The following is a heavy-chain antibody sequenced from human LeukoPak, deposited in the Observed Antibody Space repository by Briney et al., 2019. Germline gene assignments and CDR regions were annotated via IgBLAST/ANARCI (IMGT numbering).Heavy chain of an antibody. Sequence: ASVNVSCKASGYTFTRHYMNWVRQAPGQGLEWMGWMNPNSGNTGYAQKFQGRVTITRNTSISTAYMELSSLRSEDTAVYYCARGQKAGCSSTSCYYNYWGQGTLVTVSS. CDR3: ARGQKAGCSSTSCYYNY. CDR2: MNPNSGNT. J-gene: IGHJ4*02. CDR1: GYTFTRHY. D-gene: IGHD2-2*01. V-gene: IGHV1-8*03.